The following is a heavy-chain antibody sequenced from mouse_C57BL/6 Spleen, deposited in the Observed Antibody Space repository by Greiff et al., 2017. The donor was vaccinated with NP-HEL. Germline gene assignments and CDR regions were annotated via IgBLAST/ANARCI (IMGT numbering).Heavy chain of an antibody. V-gene: IGHV1-26*01. D-gene: IGHD1-1*01. CDR2: INPNNGGT. J-gene: IGHJ3*01. CDR1: GYTFTDYY. Sequence: VQLKESGPELVKPGASVKISCKASGYTFTDYYMNWVKQSHGKSLEWIGDINPNNGGTSYNQKFKGKATLTVDKSSSTAYMELRRLTSEDSAVYYCASYYYGSSAWFAYWGQGTLVTVSA. CDR3: ASYYYGSSAWFAY.